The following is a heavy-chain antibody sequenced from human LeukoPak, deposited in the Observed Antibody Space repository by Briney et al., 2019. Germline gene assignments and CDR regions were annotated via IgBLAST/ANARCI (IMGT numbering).Heavy chain of an antibody. CDR1: GFTFSSYW. V-gene: IGHV3-74*01. Sequence: VGSLRLSCAASGFTFSSYWMHWVRQAPGKGLVWVSRINSGGSNTSHADSVKGRFTISRDNAKNTLYLQMNSLRAEDTAVYCCVIDPSGDFRSGYYDFWGQGNVVSVSS. D-gene: IGHD3-3*01. CDR2: INSGGSNT. CDR3: VIDPSGDFRSGYYDF. J-gene: IGHJ4*02.